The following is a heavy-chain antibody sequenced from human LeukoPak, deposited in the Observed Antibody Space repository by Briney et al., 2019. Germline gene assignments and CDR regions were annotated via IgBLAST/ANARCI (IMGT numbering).Heavy chain of an antibody. V-gene: IGHV3-7*01. CDR1: GVTFSESW. CDR3: ATYINWVAGDV. J-gene: IGHJ6*02. Sequence: GSLRLSCAASGVTFSESWMTWVRQVPGQGLEWVAHINHEGGGIQYVDSVKGRFTISRDNAKGSVYLQMNSLRAEDTAIYHCATYINWVAGDVWGQGTTVIVSS. CDR2: INHEGGGI. D-gene: IGHD1-1*01.